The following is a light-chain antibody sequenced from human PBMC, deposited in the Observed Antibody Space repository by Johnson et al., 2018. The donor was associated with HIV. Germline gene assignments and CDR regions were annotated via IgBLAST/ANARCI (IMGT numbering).Light chain of an antibody. CDR3: ETWDSSLSGYYV. CDR2: NNS. Sequence: QSVLTQPPSVSAAPGQKVTISCSGNRSNIGDNFVSWYQHLPGTAPKLLVYNNSNQPSGIPNGFSGSKSGTSATLGITGLQTGDEADYSCETWDSSLSGYYVFGTGTKLTVL. CDR1: RSNIGDNF. V-gene: IGLV1-51*01. J-gene: IGLJ1*01.